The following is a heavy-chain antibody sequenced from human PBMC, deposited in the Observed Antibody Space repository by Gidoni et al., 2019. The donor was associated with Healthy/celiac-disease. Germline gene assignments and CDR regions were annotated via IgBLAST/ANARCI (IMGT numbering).Heavy chain of an antibody. D-gene: IGHD3-16*01. Sequence: QVQLQQWGAGLWKPSETLSLTCAVYGGSFSGYYWSWIRQPPGKGLEWIGAINHSGSTNYDPSLKSRVTISVDTSKNQFSLKLSSVTAADTAVYYCARGRVVGDNDAFDIWGQGTMVTVSS. V-gene: IGHV4-34*01. CDR3: ARGRVVGDNDAFDI. CDR1: GGSFSGYY. CDR2: INHSGST. J-gene: IGHJ3*02.